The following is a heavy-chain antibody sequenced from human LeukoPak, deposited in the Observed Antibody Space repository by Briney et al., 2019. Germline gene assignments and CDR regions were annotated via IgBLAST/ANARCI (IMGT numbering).Heavy chain of an antibody. V-gene: IGHV6-1*01. CDR2: TYYRSELYN. Sequence: SQTLSLTCALSGDSLSSNSAAWHWLRHSPSRGLEWLGSTYYRSELYNNYAESVKSQITINPNTSKNHFSLQLNSVTPEDTAVYYCARVGKRMAAAGDYYFYMDVWGKGTTVTISS. CDR3: ARVGKRMAAAGDYYFYMDV. J-gene: IGHJ6*03. D-gene: IGHD6-13*01. CDR1: GDSLSSNSAA.